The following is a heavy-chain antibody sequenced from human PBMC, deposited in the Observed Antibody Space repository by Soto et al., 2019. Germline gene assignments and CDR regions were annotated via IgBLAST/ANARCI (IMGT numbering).Heavy chain of an antibody. CDR1: GFTFSSYG. Sequence: PGGVPRLSCAASGFTFSSYGMHWVRQAPGKGLEWVAVISYDGSNKYYADSVKGRFTISRDNSKNTLYLQMNSLRAEDTAVYYCAKDFTESRAGEIVLMVSGPVVQEYYFDYWGQGTLVTVSS. J-gene: IGHJ4*02. D-gene: IGHD2-8*01. V-gene: IGHV3-30*18. CDR3: AKDFTESRAGEIVLMVSGPVVQEYYFDY. CDR2: ISYDGSNK.